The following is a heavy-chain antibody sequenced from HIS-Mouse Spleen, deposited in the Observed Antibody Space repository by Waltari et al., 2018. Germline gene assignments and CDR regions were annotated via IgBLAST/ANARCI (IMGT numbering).Heavy chain of an antibody. J-gene: IGHJ2*01. D-gene: IGHD6-13*01. CDR2: IYYSGGT. CDR1: GGSISSSSYY. CDR3: AREIPYSSSWYDWYFDL. V-gene: IGHV4-39*07. Sequence: QLQLQESGPGLVKPSETLSLTCTVSGGSISSSSYYWGWIRQPPGKGLEWIGSIYYSGGTSYNPSLKSRVTISVDTSKNQFSLNLSSVTAADTAVYYCAREIPYSSSWYDWYFDLWGRGTLVTVSS.